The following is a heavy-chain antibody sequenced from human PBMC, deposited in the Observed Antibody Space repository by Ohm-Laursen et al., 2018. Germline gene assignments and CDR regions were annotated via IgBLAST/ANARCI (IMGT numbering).Heavy chain of an antibody. J-gene: IGHJ4*02. CDR3: AKGLSYYDSSGYDY. Sequence: GSLRLSCAASGFTFNNYAMSWVRQAPGKGLEWVSTLSSSDISTYYADSVKGRFTISRDNSKNTLYLQMNRLRAEDTAVYYCAKGLSYYDSSGYDYWGQGTLVTVSS. D-gene: IGHD3-22*01. V-gene: IGHV3-23*01. CDR2: LSSSDIST. CDR1: GFTFNNYA.